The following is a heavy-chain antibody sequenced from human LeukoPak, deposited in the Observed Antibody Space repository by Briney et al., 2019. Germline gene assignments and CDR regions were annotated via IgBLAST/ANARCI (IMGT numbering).Heavy chain of an antibody. V-gene: IGHV1-69*10. Sequence: GASVKVSCKASGVTFSNYAFTWVRQAPGQGLEWLGGFIPILGTANYAQKLQGRVTMTTDTSTSTAYMELRSLRSDDTAVYYCTGNYYGSGSYADFDYWGQGTLVTVSS. D-gene: IGHD3-10*01. CDR2: FIPILGTA. J-gene: IGHJ4*02. CDR1: GVTFSNYA. CDR3: TGNYYGSGSYADFDY.